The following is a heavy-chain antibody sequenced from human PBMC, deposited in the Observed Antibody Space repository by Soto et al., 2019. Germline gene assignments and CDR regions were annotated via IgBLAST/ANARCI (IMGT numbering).Heavy chain of an antibody. CDR1: GYTFTDYD. J-gene: IGHJ4*02. V-gene: IGHV1-8*01. CDR3: AVTTGY. CDR2: VSPDHGKA. D-gene: IGHD4-17*01. Sequence: QVRVVQSGAEVKKPGASVKVSCKTSGYTFTDYDINWVRQAPGQGLEGMGWVSPDHGKAGYTQQFQGRVTMTSDTPISIVFMELTTLRSEDPAVYYCAVTTGYWGQGTKVTVSS.